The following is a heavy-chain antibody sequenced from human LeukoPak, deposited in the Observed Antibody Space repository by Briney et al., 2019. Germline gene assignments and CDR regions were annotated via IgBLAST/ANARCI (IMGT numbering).Heavy chain of an antibody. V-gene: IGHV1-69*06. J-gene: IGHJ4*02. CDR1: GGTFSSYA. CDR2: IIPIFGTA. Sequence: GASVRVSCKASGGTFSSYAISWVRQAPGQGLEWMGGIIPIFGTANYAQKFQGRVTMTEDTSTDTAYMELSSLRSEDTAVYYCATMVAGTWRGPYFDYWGQGTLVTVSS. D-gene: IGHD6-19*01. CDR3: ATMVAGTWRGPYFDY.